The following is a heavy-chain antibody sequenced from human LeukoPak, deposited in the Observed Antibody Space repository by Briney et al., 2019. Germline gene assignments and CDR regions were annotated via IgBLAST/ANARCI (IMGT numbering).Heavy chain of an antibody. D-gene: IGHD2-15*01. CDR2: INAGNGNT. CDR1: GYTFTSYA. Sequence: ASVKVSCKASGYTFTSYAMHWVGQAPGQRLEWMGWINAGNGNTKYSQKFQGRVTITRDTSASTANMALSSLRSEDTAVYYCARDHCSGGSCYDDAFDIWGQGTMVTVSS. CDR3: ARDHCSGGSCYDDAFDI. J-gene: IGHJ3*02. V-gene: IGHV1-3*01.